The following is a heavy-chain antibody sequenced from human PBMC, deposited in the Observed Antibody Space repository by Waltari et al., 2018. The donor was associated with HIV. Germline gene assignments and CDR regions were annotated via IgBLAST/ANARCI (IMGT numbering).Heavy chain of an antibody. D-gene: IGHD3-22*01. V-gene: IGHV3-23*01. CDR1: GFAFVSFA. J-gene: IGHJ4*02. CDR3: AKAFYEDTAYYYDF. CDR2: IDGSGTKS. Sequence: EVQLMESGGGLVQPGGSRGLSCAASGFAFVSFALTWVRQSPERGLEWVAAIDGSGTKSFYADSVRGRFTLSRDNSKNTVFLQMNSLRAADTAIYYCAKAFYEDTAYYYDFWGRGTRVTVSS.